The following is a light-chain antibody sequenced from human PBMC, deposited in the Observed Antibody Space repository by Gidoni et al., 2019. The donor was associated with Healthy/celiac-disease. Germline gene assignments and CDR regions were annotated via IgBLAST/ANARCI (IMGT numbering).Light chain of an antibody. Sequence: DIQMTQSPSSLSASVGDRVTITCRASQSISSYLNWYLQKPGKAPKLLIYAASSLQSGVTSRFSGSGSGTDFTLTISSLQPEDFATYYCQQSYSTPNTFGGGTKVEIK. CDR2: AAS. CDR3: QQSYSTPNT. CDR1: QSISSY. J-gene: IGKJ4*01. V-gene: IGKV1-39*01.